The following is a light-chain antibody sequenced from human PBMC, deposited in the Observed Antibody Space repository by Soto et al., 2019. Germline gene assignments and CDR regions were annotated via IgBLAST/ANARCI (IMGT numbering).Light chain of an antibody. CDR2: EVT. CDR3: RSYTSSSTVV. CDR1: ISDVGGYNY. J-gene: IGLJ2*01. V-gene: IGLV2-14*01. Sequence: QCLLTQPASVSGSPGQSITISCTGTISDVGGYNYVSWYQQHPGKAPKLMIYEVTNRPSGVSNRFSGSTSGNTASLTISGLQAEDETHYYCRSYTSSSTVVFGGGTKVTVL.